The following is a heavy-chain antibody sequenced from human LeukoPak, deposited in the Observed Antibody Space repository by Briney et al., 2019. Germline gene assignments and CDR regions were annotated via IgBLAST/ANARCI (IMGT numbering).Heavy chain of an antibody. CDR1: GDSIGICSYF. CDR2: IYYSGIP. Sequence: SEPVSLLCTVCGDSIGICSYFWARIRRPPGEGLGWNGSIYYSGIPYYNPSLKIQVTISVDTSKSQFSLKLSSVTAADTAVYYCARQLASSWLGSYYYYGMDVWGQGTTVTVSS. D-gene: IGHD6-13*01. CDR3: ARQLASSWLGSYYYYGMDV. V-gene: IGHV4-39*01. J-gene: IGHJ6*02.